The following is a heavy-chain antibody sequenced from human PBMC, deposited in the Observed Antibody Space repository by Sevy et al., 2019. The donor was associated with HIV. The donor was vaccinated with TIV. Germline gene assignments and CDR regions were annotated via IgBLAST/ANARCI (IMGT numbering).Heavy chain of an antibody. Sequence: ASVKVSCKASGYTFTSYGISWVRQAPGQGLEWMGWISAYNGNTNYAQKLQGRVTMTTDTSTSTAYMELRSLRSDDTAVYYCARDGSLVRGVNDAFDIWGQGTMVTVSS. CDR1: GYTFTSYG. D-gene: IGHD3-10*01. CDR2: ISAYNGNT. V-gene: IGHV1-18*01. J-gene: IGHJ3*02. CDR3: ARDGSLVRGVNDAFDI.